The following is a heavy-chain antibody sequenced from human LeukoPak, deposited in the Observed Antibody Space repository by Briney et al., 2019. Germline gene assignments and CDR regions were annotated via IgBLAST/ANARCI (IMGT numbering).Heavy chain of an antibody. V-gene: IGHV3-49*04. J-gene: IGHJ4*02. CDR2: IRSKAYGGTT. CDR3: TRDTGYSSSWYLDY. Sequence: GGSLRLSCTAAGFIFGDYAMSWVRQAPGKGLEWVGFIRSKAYGGTTEYAASVKGRFTISRDDSKSIAYLQMNSLKTEDTAVYDCTRDTGYSSSWYLDYWGQGTLVTVSS. CDR1: GFIFGDYA. D-gene: IGHD6-13*01.